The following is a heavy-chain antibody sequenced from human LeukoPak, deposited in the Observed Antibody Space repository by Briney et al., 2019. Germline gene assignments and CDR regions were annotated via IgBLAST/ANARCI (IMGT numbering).Heavy chain of an antibody. J-gene: IGHJ4*02. V-gene: IGHV3-48*03. CDR3: ARFALKTPPTD. CDR1: GFTFTNYE. CDR2: ISSSGTTI. Sequence: GGSLRLSCAASGFTFTNYEVTWVRQAPGKGLEWVSYISSSGTTIYYADSVKGRFTISRDNAKNSLYLQMNSLRAEDTAVYYCARFALKTPPTDWGQGTLVTVSS.